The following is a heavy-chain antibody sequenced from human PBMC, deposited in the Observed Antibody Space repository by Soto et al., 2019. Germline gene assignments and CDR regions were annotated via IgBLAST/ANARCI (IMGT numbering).Heavy chain of an antibody. CDR2: IYYSVST. V-gene: IGHV4-31*03. J-gene: IGHJ4*02. Sequence: QVQLQESGPGLVKPSQTLSLTCTVSGGSISTGGYYWTWIRQHPGKGLEWIGYIYYSVSTYYNPCLKSRVTISVDTSKNQFSLKLSSVTAADTAVYYCARGLSVTLFDNWGQGTLVTVSS. CDR1: GGSISTGGYY. D-gene: IGHD4-17*01. CDR3: ARGLSVTLFDN.